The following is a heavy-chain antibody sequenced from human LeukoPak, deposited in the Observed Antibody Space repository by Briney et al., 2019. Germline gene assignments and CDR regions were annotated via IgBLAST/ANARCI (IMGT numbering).Heavy chain of an antibody. V-gene: IGHV3-23*01. CDR2: ISGSGGST. CDR3: ARDSSSSEAEYFQH. J-gene: IGHJ1*01. D-gene: IGHD6-6*01. CDR1: GFTFSSYA. Sequence: GGSLRLSCAASGFTFSSYAMSWVRQAPGKGLEWVSAISGSGGSTYYADSVKGRFTISRDNSKNTLYLQMNSLRAEDTAVYYCARDSSSSEAEYFQHWGQGTLVTVSS.